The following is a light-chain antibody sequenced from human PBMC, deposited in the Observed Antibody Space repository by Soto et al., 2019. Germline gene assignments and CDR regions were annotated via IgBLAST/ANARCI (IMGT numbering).Light chain of an antibody. CDR1: QTINNN. Sequence: VMTQAPSTLSVSPGERATLSCRASQTINNNVAWYQLKDGQVPRLLIYGASTRAADVPARFSGGGSGTEFTLTISSLQSEDFAEYHCQQYNNWPQTFAQGTKVDIK. J-gene: IGKJ1*01. CDR2: GAS. CDR3: QQYNNWPQT. V-gene: IGKV3-15*01.